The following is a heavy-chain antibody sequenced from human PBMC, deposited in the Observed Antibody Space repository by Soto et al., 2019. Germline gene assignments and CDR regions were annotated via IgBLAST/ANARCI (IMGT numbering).Heavy chain of an antibody. J-gene: IGHJ6*01. CDR2: IIPFFGTS. V-gene: IGHV1-69*01. D-gene: IGHD1-1*01. CDR1: GGTFSSYP. Sequence: QVQLVQSGAEVKKPGSSVKVSCEASGGTFSSYPINWVRQAPGQGLEWMGGIIPFFGTSNYAQKFQGRVTITADDSTSTAYMELRSLRSEDTAVYYCARVEYITNYGMAVWGQGPKVTVSS. CDR3: ARVEYITNYGMAV.